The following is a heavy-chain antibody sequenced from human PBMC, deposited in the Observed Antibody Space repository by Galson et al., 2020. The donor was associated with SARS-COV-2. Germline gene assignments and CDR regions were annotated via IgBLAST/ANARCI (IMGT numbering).Heavy chain of an antibody. CDR1: GGSISSGGYY. CDR3: ARSRLEWELPDYYYYYGMDV. CDR2: IYYSGST. J-gene: IGHJ6*02. V-gene: IGHV4-31*03. Sequence: ASETLSLTCTVSGGSISSGGYYWSWIRQHPGKGLEWIGYIYYSGSTYYNPSLKSRVTISVDTSKNQFSLKLSSVTAADTAVYYCARSRLEWELPDYYYYYGMDVWGQGTTVTVSS. D-gene: IGHD1-26*01.